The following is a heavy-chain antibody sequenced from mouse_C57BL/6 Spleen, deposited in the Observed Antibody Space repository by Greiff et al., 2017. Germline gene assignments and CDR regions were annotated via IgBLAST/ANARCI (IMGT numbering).Heavy chain of an antibody. V-gene: IGHV5-9-1*02. CDR2: ISSGGDNI. J-gene: IGHJ4*01. D-gene: IGHD1-3*01. CDR1: GFTFSSYA. CDR3: IGSKVGDYAMDY. Sequence: EVKLMESGEGLVKPGGSLKLSCAASGFTFSSYAMSWVRPTPEKRLEWVAYISSGGDNIYYADTVKGRFTISRDNARNTLYLQMSSLKSEDTAMYYCIGSKVGDYAMDYWGQGTSGTVST.